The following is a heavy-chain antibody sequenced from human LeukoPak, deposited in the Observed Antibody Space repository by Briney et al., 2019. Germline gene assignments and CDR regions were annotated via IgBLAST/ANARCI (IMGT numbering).Heavy chain of an antibody. V-gene: IGHV4-59*01. CDR3: ARGNYDSSGLDAFDI. Sequence: SETLSLTCTVSGGSISSYYWSWIRQPPGKGLEWIGYIYYSGSTNYNPSLKSRVTISVDTSKNQFSLKLSSVTAADTAVYYCARGNYDSSGLDAFDIWGQGTMVTVSS. CDR1: GGSISSYY. CDR2: IYYSGST. D-gene: IGHD3-22*01. J-gene: IGHJ3*02.